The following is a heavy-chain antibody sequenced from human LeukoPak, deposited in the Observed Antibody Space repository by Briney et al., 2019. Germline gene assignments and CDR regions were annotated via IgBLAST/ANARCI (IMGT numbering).Heavy chain of an antibody. CDR1: GFTFSSYA. D-gene: IGHD6-13*01. V-gene: IGHV3-23*01. CDR3: GRESPVAATGRSWFDS. CDR2: ITGGGSTT. J-gene: IGHJ5*01. Sequence: PGGSLRLSCAASGFTFSSYAMSWVRQAPGKGLEWVSTITGGGSTTYYADSVKGRFTISRDNSKNTLYLQMNSLRAEDTALYYCGRESPVAATGRSWFDSWGQGTLVTVSS.